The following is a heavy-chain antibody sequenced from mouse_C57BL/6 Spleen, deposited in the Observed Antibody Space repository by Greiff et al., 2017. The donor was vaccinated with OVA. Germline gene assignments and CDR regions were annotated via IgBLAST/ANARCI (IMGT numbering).Heavy chain of an antibody. Sequence: EVQLQQSGPELVKPGASVKISCKASGYTFTDYYMNWVKQSHGKSLEWIGDINPNNGGTSYNQKFKGKATLTVDKSSSTAYMELRSLTSEDSAVYYCARRGYDYEYWYFDVWGTGTTVTVSS. CDR3: ARRGYDYEYWYFDV. CDR2: INPNNGGT. V-gene: IGHV1-26*01. CDR1: GYTFTDYY. J-gene: IGHJ1*03. D-gene: IGHD2-4*01.